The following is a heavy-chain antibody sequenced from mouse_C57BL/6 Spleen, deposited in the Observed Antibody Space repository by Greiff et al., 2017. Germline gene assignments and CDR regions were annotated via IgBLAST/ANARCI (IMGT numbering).Heavy chain of an antibody. D-gene: IGHD2-5*01. J-gene: IGHJ2*01. CDR1: GYTFTSYW. Sequence: QVHVKQSGAELVRPGTSVKLSCKASGYTFTSYWMHWVKQRPGQGLEWIGVIDPSDSYTNYNQKFKGKATLTVDTSSSTAYMQLSSLTSEDSAVYYCARGTYYSNSYYFDYWGQGTTLTVSS. V-gene: IGHV1-59*01. CDR2: IDPSDSYT. CDR3: ARGTYYSNSYYFDY.